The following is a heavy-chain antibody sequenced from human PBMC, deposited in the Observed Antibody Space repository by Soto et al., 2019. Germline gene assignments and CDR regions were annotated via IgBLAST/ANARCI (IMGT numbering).Heavy chain of an antibody. CDR1: GFTFSSYW. V-gene: IGHV3-74*01. D-gene: IGHD2-15*01. Sequence: EVQLVESGGGLVQPGGSLRLSCAASGFTFSSYWMHWVRQAPGKGLVWISRINTDGSSTSYVDSVQGRFTISRDNGKNTLLLQMNSMGGEDTAVYYCARRGSGVTRGLHYWGQGTLVTVSP. CDR3: ARRGSGVTRGLHY. CDR2: INTDGSST. J-gene: IGHJ4*02.